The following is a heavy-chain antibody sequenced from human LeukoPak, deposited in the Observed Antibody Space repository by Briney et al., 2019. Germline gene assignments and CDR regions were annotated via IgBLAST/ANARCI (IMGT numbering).Heavy chain of an antibody. D-gene: IGHD3-3*01. Sequence: ASVKVSCKASGYTFTSYDINWVRQATGQGLEWMGWMNPNNGNTGYAQKFQGRVTMTRNTSISTAYMELSSLRSEDTAVYYCATYRGYYDFWSGYYTSYYYYGMDVWGQGTTVTVSS. CDR3: ATYRGYYDFWSGYYTSYYYYGMDV. J-gene: IGHJ6*02. V-gene: IGHV1-8*01. CDR2: MNPNNGNT. CDR1: GYTFTSYD.